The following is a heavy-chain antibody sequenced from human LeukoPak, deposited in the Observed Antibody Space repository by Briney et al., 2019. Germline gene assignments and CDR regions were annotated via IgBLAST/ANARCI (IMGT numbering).Heavy chain of an antibody. CDR2: IYTSGST. CDR1: GGSISSGGYS. D-gene: IGHD2-15*01. J-gene: IGHJ5*02. CDR3: ARVGDCSVDSNCYHFADWFDP. V-gene: IGHV4-61*02. Sequence: SETLSLTCAVSGGSISSGGYSWSWIRQPPGKGLEWIGRIYTSGSTNYNPSLTSRVTISVDPSKNQFSLKLSSVTATDTAVYYCARVGDCSVDSNCYHFADWFDPWGQGTLVTVSS.